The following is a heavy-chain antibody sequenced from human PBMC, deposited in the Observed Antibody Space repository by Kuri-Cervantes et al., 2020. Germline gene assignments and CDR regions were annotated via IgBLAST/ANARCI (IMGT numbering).Heavy chain of an antibody. CDR1: GFTFSSYG. V-gene: IGHV3-33*01. D-gene: IGHD3-3*01. CDR2: IWYDGSNK. CDR3: ARGLRFLEWFDYYYMDV. Sequence: GESLKISCAASGFTFSSYGMHWVRQAPGKGLEWVAVIWYDGSNKYYADSVKGRFTISRDNSKNTLYLQMNSLRAEDTAVYYCARGLRFLEWFDYYYMDVWGKETTVTVSS. J-gene: IGHJ6*03.